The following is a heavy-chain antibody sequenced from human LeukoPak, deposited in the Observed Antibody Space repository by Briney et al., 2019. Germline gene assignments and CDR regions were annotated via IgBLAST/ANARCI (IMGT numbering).Heavy chain of an antibody. J-gene: IGHJ3*02. V-gene: IGHV3-33*01. CDR1: GFTFSSFG. CDR2: IWYDGSNK. CDR3: ARADAFDI. Sequence: PGGSLRLSCAASGFTFSSFGMHWVRQAPGKGLGWVAVIWYDGSNKYYADSVKGRFTISRDNSKNTLYLQMNSLRAEDTAVYYCARADAFDIWGQGTMVTVSS.